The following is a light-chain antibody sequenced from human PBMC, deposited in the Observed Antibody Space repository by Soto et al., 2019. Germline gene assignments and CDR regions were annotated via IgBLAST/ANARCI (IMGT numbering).Light chain of an antibody. V-gene: IGLV1-44*01. CDR1: SSNIGSNT. Sequence: QSVLTQPPSASGTPGQRVTISCSGNSSNIGSNTVNWYQQLPGTAPKLLIYSYNQRPSGVPHRFSGSKSGTSASLAISGLQSEDEADYYCATWDDSLNGYVFGTGTKVTVL. CDR2: SYN. CDR3: ATWDDSLNGYV. J-gene: IGLJ1*01.